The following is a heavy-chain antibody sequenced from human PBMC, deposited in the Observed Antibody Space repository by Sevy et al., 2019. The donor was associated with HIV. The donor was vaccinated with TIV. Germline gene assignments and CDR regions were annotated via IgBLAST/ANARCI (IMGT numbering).Heavy chain of an antibody. J-gene: IGHJ6*03. CDR1: GGSFSGYY. Sequence: SETLSLTCAVYGGSFSGYYWSWIRQPPGKGLEWIGEINHSGRTNYNPSLKSRVTISVDTSKNQFSLKLSSVTAADTAVYYCARLGGYGSSWYGGNYYMDVWGKGTTVTVSS. V-gene: IGHV4-34*01. CDR3: ARLGGYGSSWYGGNYYMDV. CDR2: INHSGRT. D-gene: IGHD6-13*01.